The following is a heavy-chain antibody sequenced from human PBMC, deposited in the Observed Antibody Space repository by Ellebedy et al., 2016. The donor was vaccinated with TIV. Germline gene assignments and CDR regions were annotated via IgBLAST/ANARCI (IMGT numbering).Heavy chain of an antibody. J-gene: IGHJ2*01. CDR2: ISGDGTGK. D-gene: IGHD4-17*01. CDR3: ARAIYGASYL. V-gene: IGHV3-30*04. CDR1: GFTFSNFP. Sequence: GESLKISCAASGFTFSNFPMNWVRQGPGKGLEWMATISGDGTGKYHADSVKGRFTISRDNSKDTLYLQMNSLGAEDTAVYYCARAIYGASYLWGRGTLVTVSS.